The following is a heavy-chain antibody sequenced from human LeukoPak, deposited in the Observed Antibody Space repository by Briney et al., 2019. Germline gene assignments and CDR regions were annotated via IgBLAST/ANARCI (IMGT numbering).Heavy chain of an antibody. J-gene: IGHJ4*02. Sequence: SETLSLTCTVSGDSIRSGGYYWSWIRQHPGKGLEWIGYIYSSGSAYYNPSLKSRVTISVDTSNNQFSLKLSSVTAADTAVYYCARGGVVVAATPDYWGQGTLVTVSS. CDR2: IYSSGSA. CDR1: GDSIRSGGYY. D-gene: IGHD2-15*01. CDR3: ARGGVVVAATPDY. V-gene: IGHV4-31*03.